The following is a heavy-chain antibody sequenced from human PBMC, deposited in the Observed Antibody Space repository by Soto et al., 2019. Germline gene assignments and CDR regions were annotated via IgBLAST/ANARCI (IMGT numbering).Heavy chain of an antibody. D-gene: IGHD5-12*01. J-gene: IGHJ6*03. CDR2: IWYVGSNK. V-gene: IGHV3-33*01. Sequence: QVQLVESGGGVVQPGRSLRLSCAASGFTFSSYGMRWVRQAPGKGLGWLAAIWYVGSNKYYADSVKGRFTISKDNSKNTRYLKMTSMRAADTAVYYCATDAGFGYGRHMYVWGKGTTGTVSS. CDR1: GFTFSSYG. CDR3: ATDAGFGYGRHMYV.